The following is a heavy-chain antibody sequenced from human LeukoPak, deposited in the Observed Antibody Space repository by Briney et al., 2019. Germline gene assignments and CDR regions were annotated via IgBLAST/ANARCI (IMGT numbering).Heavy chain of an antibody. V-gene: IGHV3-30-3*01. D-gene: IGHD5-12*01. CDR3: ARGEFSGLDY. J-gene: IGHJ4*02. CDR2: ILYEGSNE. CDR1: GFTFSTYA. Sequence: PGGSLRLSCAASGFTFSTYAMHWVRQAPGKGLEWVAVILYEGSNEHYTDSVRGRFTISRDNPKNTLWLQMNSLTADDTAVYYCARGEFSGLDYWGQGTLVTVSS.